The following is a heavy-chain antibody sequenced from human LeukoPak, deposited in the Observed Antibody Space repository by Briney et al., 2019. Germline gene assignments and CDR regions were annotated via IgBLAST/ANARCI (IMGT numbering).Heavy chain of an antibody. D-gene: IGHD6-13*01. V-gene: IGHV3-66*02. Sequence: GGSRRLSCAASGFTASSTYMSWVRQAPGKGLEWVSVLYSGGTTYYADSVKGRFTISRDNSKNTLYLQMNSLRAEDTAVYYCARDSNYDYWGQGTLVTVSS. CDR3: ARDSNYDY. CDR1: GFTASSTY. J-gene: IGHJ4*02. CDR2: LYSGGTT.